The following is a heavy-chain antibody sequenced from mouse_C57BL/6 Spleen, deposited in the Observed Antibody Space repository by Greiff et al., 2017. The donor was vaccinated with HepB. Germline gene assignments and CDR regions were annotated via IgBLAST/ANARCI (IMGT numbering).Heavy chain of an antibody. CDR2: IDPETGGT. Sequence: QVQLQQSGAELVRPGASVTLSCKASGYTFTDYEMHWVKQTPVHGLEWIGAIDPETGGTAYNQKFKGKAILTADKSSSTAYMELRSLTSEDSAVYYCTRGEPPFDYWGQGTTLTVSS. CDR3: TRGEPPFDY. CDR1: GYTFTDYE. J-gene: IGHJ2*01. V-gene: IGHV1-15*01.